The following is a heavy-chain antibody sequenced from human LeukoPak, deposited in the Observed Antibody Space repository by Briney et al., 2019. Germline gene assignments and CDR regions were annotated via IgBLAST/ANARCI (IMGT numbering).Heavy chain of an antibody. J-gene: IGHJ6*02. CDR1: GGTFSSYA. D-gene: IGHD3-9*01. CDR3: ARDPKYDILTARNYYGMDV. Sequence: SVKVSCKASGGTFSSYAISWVRQAPGQGLEWMGRIIPILGIVNYAQKFQGRVTITADKSTSTAYMELSSLRSEDTAVYYCARDPKYDILTARNYYGMDVWGQGTTVTVSS. V-gene: IGHV1-69*04. CDR2: IIPILGIV.